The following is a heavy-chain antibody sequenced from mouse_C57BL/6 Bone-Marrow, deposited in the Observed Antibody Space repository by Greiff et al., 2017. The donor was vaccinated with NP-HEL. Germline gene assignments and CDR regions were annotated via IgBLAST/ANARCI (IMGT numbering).Heavy chain of an antibody. CDR2: LDPNSGGT. CDR3: ARYYYGSRGWYFDV. J-gene: IGHJ1*03. CDR1: GYTFTSYW. Sequence: VQLQQPGADLVKPGASVKLSCKASGYTFTSYWMHWVKQRPGRGLEWIGRLDPNSGGTKFNEKFQTKATLTVDKPSSPAYMQLSSLTSEDSAVYYCARYYYGSRGWYFDVWGTGTTVTVSS. D-gene: IGHD1-1*01. V-gene: IGHV1-72*01.